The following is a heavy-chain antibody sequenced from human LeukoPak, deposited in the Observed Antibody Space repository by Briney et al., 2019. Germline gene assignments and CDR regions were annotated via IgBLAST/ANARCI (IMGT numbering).Heavy chain of an antibody. CDR2: ISGSGGRT. CDR1: GFTFSSYA. J-gene: IGHJ4*02. Sequence: GGSLRLSCAASGFTFSSYAMNWVRQAPGKGLEWVGSISGSGGRTYYADSVKGRFTISRDNSKNTLYLQMNSLRAEDTAVYYCANPPTVTSFDHWGQGTPVTVSS. V-gene: IGHV3-23*01. CDR3: ANPPTVTSFDH. D-gene: IGHD4-11*01.